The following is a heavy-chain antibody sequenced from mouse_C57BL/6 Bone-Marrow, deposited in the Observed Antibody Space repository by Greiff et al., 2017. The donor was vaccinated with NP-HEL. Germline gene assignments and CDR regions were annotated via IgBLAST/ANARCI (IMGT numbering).Heavy chain of an antibody. D-gene: IGHD3-1*01. CDR1: GFTFSDYY. Sequence: EVKLMESEGGLVQPGSSMKLSCTASGFTFSDYYMAWVRQVPEKGLEWVANINYDGSSTYYLDSLKSRFIISRDNAKNILYLQMSSLKSEDTATYYCAREGATYFDYWGQGTTLTVSS. J-gene: IGHJ2*01. CDR3: AREGATYFDY. V-gene: IGHV5-16*01. CDR2: INYDGSST.